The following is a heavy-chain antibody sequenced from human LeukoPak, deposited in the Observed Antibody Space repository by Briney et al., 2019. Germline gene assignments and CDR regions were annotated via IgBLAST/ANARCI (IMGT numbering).Heavy chain of an antibody. CDR1: GGSISSYY. D-gene: IGHD5-24*01. CDR3: ARDEDGYNSSFDP. V-gene: IGHV4-59*01. CDR2: IYYSGST. J-gene: IGHJ5*02. Sequence: RPSETLSLTCTVSGGSISSYYWSWIRQPPGKGLEWTGYIYYSGSTNYNPSLKSRVTISVDTSKNQFSLKLSSVTAADTAVYYCARDEDGYNSSFDPWGQGTLVTVSS.